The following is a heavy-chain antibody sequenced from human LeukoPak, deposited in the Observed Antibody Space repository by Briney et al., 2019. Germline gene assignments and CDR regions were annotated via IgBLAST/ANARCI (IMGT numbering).Heavy chain of an antibody. D-gene: IGHD1-26*01. CDR2: IRYDGSKK. CDR1: GFTFSSYG. CDR3: AKDGSGSSSPLDY. V-gene: IGHV3-30*02. J-gene: IGHJ4*02. Sequence: GGSLRLSCAASGFTFSSYGMHWVRQAPGKGLEWVAFIRYDGSKKYYTDSVKGRFTISRDNSKNTLYLQMNSLRAEDTAVYYCAKDGSGSSSPLDYWGQGTLVTVSS.